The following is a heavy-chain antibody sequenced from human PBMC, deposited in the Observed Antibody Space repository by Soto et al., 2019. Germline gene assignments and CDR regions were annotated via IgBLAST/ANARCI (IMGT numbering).Heavy chain of an antibody. V-gene: IGHV4-30-4*01. CDR3: ARALYYDFWSGSDLAGGMDV. J-gene: IGHJ6*02. CDR1: GGSISSGDYY. Sequence: SETLSLTCTVSGGSISSGDYYWSWIRQPPGKGLEWIGYIYYSGSTYYNPSLKSRVTISVDTSKNQFSLKLSSVTAADTAVYYCARALYYDFWSGSDLAGGMDVWGQGTTVTVSS. CDR2: IYYSGST. D-gene: IGHD3-3*01.